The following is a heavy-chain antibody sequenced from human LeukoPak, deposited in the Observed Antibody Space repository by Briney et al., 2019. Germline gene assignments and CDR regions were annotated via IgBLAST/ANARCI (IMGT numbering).Heavy chain of an antibody. D-gene: IGHD2-15*01. CDR3: ARDGGDCSGDSCYVDY. J-gene: IGHJ4*02. CDR2: VSGRGRNT. CDR1: GFTFATYG. Sequence: GGSLRLSCAASGFTFATYGMSWVRQAPGKGLEWVSSVSGRGRNTYYADFVKGRFTISRDNAKNSLYLQMNSLRAEDTALYYCARDGGDCSGDSCYVDYWGQGTLVTVSS. V-gene: IGHV3-23*01.